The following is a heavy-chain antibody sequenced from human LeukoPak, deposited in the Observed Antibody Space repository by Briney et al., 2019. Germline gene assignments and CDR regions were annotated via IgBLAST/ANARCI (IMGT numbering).Heavy chain of an antibody. CDR2: ISESGTYT. D-gene: IGHD1-26*01. V-gene: IGHV3-23*01. J-gene: IGHJ4*02. CDR1: GFTFSSSA. Sequence: PGGSLRLSCAASGFTFSSSAFSWVRQAPGKGLEWVSGISESGTYTYYADSVKGRFTISRDNSKKTLFLQMNSLRAKDTAVYYCAKGLGGVAYWGQGTLVTVSS. CDR3: AKGLGGVAY.